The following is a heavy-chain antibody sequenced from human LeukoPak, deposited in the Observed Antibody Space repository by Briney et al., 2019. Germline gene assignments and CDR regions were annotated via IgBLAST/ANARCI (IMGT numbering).Heavy chain of an antibody. J-gene: IGHJ4*02. CDR3: ATGDDYIWGSYHYTKWSY. D-gene: IGHD3-16*02. Sequence: ASVKVSCKVSGYTLTELSMHWVRQAPGKGLEWMGGFDPEDGETIYTQRFQGRVTMTEDTSTDTAYMELSSLRSEDTAVYYCATGDDYIWGSYHYTKWSYWGQATLVTVSS. CDR1: GYTLTELS. CDR2: FDPEDGET. V-gene: IGHV1-24*01.